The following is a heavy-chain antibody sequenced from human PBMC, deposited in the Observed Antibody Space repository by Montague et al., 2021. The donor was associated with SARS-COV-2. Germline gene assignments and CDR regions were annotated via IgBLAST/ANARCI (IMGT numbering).Heavy chain of an antibody. CDR2: IYYSGST. D-gene: IGHD1-26*01. CDR3: VEIVGAADY. J-gene: IGHJ4*02. Sequence: SETLSLTCTVSGGSISSSSYYWGWVRQPPGKGLEWIGSIYYSGSTYYNPSLKSRVTISVDMSKNQFSLKLSSVTAADTAVYYCVEIVGAADYWGQGTLVTVSS. V-gene: IGHV4-39*01. CDR1: GGSISSSSYY.